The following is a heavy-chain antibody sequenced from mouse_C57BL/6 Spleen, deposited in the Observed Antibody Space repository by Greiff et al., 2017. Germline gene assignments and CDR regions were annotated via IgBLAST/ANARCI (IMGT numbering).Heavy chain of an antibody. J-gene: IGHJ4*01. CDR1: GYTFTGYW. CDR3: ARVYYNNYQVLYYAMDY. D-gene: IGHD2-5*01. Sequence: QVQLKQSGAELMKPGASVKLSCKATGYTFTGYWIEWVKQRPGHGLEWIGEILPGIGSTNYNEKFKGKATFTADTSSTTAYMQLSSLTTEDSAIYYCARVYYNNYQVLYYAMDYWGQGTSVTVSS. CDR2: ILPGIGST. V-gene: IGHV1-9*01.